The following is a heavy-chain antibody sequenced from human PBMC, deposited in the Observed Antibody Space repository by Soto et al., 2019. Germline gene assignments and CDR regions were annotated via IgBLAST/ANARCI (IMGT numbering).Heavy chain of an antibody. V-gene: IGHV4-30-4*01. CDR1: GASIRSGAYF. CDR2: IYDSGSS. D-gene: IGHD5-12*01. J-gene: IGHJ4*02. Sequence: SETLSLTCTVAGASIRSGAYFWSWIRQSPGKCLQWIGYIYDSGSSYYTPSLKSRVTMSVDTSKNQFSLKLSSVTAADTAVYYCARVKGYLSGPKNFDYWGQGTLVTVSS. CDR3: ARVKGYLSGPKNFDY.